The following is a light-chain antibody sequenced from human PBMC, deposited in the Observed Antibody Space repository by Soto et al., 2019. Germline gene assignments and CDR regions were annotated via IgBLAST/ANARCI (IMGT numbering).Light chain of an antibody. CDR2: EVS. V-gene: IGLV2-14*01. CDR1: SSDIGFYNY. CDR3: SSYSSSNTPFV. J-gene: IGLJ1*01. Sequence: QSVLTQPASVSGSPGQSITISCTGTSSDIGFYNYVSWYQQHLGKAPKLIIYEVSHRPSGVSNRFSGSKSGNTASLTVSGLQAEDEAYYYCSSYSSSNTPFVFGTGTKLTVL.